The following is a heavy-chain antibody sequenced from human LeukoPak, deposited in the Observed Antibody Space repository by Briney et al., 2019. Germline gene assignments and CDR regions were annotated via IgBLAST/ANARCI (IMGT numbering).Heavy chain of an antibody. Sequence: SETLSLTCTVSGGSISSYYWGWIRQPPGKGLEWIGCIYNSGSTYYSPSLKRRVTISVDTSKNQFSLRLSSVSAADTAVYYCARGVHGDYRWYFDLWGRGTLVTVSS. CDR3: ARGVHGDYRWYFDL. J-gene: IGHJ2*01. D-gene: IGHD4-17*01. CDR2: IYNSGST. V-gene: IGHV4-59*01. CDR1: GGSISSYY.